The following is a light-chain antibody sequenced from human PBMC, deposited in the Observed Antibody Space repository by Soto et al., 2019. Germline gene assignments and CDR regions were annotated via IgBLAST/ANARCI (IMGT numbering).Light chain of an antibody. V-gene: IGKV1-33*01. J-gene: IGKJ5*01. CDR2: DAS. Sequence: DLQMPQSPSSLFASVGDRVTITCQATQDINIYLNWYQQKPGKAPNLLIYDASNLEIGVPSRFSGSGSGTHFTFTISSLQTEDIGTYYCQQYDILPITFGRGTRLEIK. CDR1: QDINIY. CDR3: QQYDILPIT.